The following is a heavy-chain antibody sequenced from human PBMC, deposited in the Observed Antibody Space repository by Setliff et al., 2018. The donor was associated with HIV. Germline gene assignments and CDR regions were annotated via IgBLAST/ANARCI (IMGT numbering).Heavy chain of an antibody. D-gene: IGHD5-12*01. J-gene: IGHJ4*02. V-gene: IGHV4-39*01. CDR2: VYYSGGT. Sequence: SETLSLTCTVSGGSVSDTSYYWGWIRRPPGKGLEWLANVYYSGGTYYNPSLNSRVTISVDTSRNQFSLKLTSVTAADTALYFCARLGDSGYDFRGYFDYWGQGKLVTVSS. CDR1: GGSVSDTSYY. CDR3: ARLGDSGYDFRGYFDY.